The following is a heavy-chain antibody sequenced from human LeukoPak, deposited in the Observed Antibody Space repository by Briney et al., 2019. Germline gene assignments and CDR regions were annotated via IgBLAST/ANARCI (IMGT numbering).Heavy chain of an antibody. Sequence: SETLSLTCTVSGGSISSYYWSWIRQPPGKGLEWIGYIYYSGSTNYNPSLKSRVTISVDTSKNQFSLKLSSVTAADTAVYYCARAHGFSYYDILTGYWYGWDEPNPGRYYYGMDVWGQGTTVTVSS. V-gene: IGHV4-59*01. CDR2: IYYSGST. J-gene: IGHJ6*02. CDR3: ARAHGFSYYDILTGYWYGWDEPNPGRYYYGMDV. D-gene: IGHD3-9*01. CDR1: GGSISSYY.